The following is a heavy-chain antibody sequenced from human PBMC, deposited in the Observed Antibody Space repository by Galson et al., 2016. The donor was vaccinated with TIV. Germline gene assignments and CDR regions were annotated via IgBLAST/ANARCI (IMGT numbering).Heavy chain of an antibody. J-gene: IGHJ4*02. V-gene: IGHV3-23*01. Sequence: SLRLSCAASGFTFGSHAMNWVRQAPGKGLEWVSSIGGSGGSPYYADSVKGRFTISRDSSKNTVFLQMNSLRAEDTAIYYCAKDRQWIPSTLDHWGQGTLVTVSS. CDR3: AKDRQWIPSTLDH. CDR2: IGGSGGSP. D-gene: IGHD5-12*01. CDR1: GFTFGSHA.